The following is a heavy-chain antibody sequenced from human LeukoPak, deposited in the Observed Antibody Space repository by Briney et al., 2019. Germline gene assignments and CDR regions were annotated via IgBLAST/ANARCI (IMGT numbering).Heavy chain of an antibody. Sequence: SQTLSLTCTVSGGSISSGGYYWSWIRQHPGKGLEWIGYIYYSGSTYYNPSLKSRVTISVDTSQNQFSQKLGSVTAADTAVYYCARGVQFLEWYSDNGFDPWGQGTLVTVSS. J-gene: IGHJ5*02. D-gene: IGHD3-3*01. CDR3: ARGVQFLEWYSDNGFDP. CDR1: GGSISSGGYY. CDR2: IYYSGST. V-gene: IGHV4-31*03.